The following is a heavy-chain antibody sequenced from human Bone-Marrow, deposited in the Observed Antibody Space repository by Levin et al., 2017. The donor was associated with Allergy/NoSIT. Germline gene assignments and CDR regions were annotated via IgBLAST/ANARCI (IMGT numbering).Heavy chain of an antibody. V-gene: IGHV3-74*01. Sequence: PGGSLRLSCVASGLTFSGRMMHWVRQVPGKGLVWVSRINSDGSSTSYADSVKGRFTISRDNAKNTLFLQMNSLRAEDTAVYYCGRGAHNWNYVDYWGQGTLVTVSS. CDR1: GLTFSGRM. J-gene: IGHJ4*02. CDR2: INSDGSST. CDR3: GRGAHNWNYVDY. D-gene: IGHD1-7*01.